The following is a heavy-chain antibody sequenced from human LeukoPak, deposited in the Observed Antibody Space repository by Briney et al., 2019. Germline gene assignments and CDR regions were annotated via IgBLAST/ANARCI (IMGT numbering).Heavy chain of an antibody. Sequence: PSETLSLTCAVYGGSFSGYYWSWIRQPPGKGLEWIGEINHSGSTNYNPSLKSRVTISVDTSKNQFSLKLSSVTAADTAVYYCARDRRAYCSSTSCYNFGWWFDPWGQGTLVTVSS. V-gene: IGHV4-34*01. CDR3: ARDRRAYCSSTSCYNFGWWFDP. CDR1: GGSFSGYY. CDR2: INHSGST. D-gene: IGHD2-2*02. J-gene: IGHJ5*02.